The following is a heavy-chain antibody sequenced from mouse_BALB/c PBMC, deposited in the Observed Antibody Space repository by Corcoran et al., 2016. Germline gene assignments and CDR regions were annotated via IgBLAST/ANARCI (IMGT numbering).Heavy chain of an antibody. D-gene: IGHD2-2*01. CDR1: GYTFTDHN. Sequence: EVLLQQSGPELVKPGASVKIPCKASGYTFTDHNMDWVKQSHGKSLEWIGDINPNNGGTIYNQKFKGKATLTVDKSSSTAYMELRSLTSEDTAVYYCARRGDYGYDDWYFDVWGAGTTVTVSS. CDR2: INPNNGGT. V-gene: IGHV1-18*01. J-gene: IGHJ1*01. CDR3: ARRGDYGYDDWYFDV.